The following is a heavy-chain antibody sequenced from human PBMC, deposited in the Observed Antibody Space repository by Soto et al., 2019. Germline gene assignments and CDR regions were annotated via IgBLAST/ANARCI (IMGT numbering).Heavy chain of an antibody. CDR2: INTSGGST. D-gene: IGHD2-21*02. Sequence: GASVKVSCKASGYTFTSYYMHWVRQAPGQGLEWMGIINTSGGSTSYAQKFQGRVTMTRDTSTSTVYMELSSLRSEDTAVYYCARDLGHIVVVTARGAFDIWGQGTMVTVSS. J-gene: IGHJ3*02. CDR3: ARDLGHIVVVTARGAFDI. V-gene: IGHV1-46*01. CDR1: GYTFTSYY.